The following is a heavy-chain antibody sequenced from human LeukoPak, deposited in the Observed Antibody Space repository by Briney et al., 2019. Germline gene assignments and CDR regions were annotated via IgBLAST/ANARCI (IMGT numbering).Heavy chain of an antibody. CDR1: GYTFTNSY. D-gene: IGHD3-3*01. V-gene: IGHV1-46*01. CDR3: ARVPRATIFGVVLSYAFDI. J-gene: IGHJ3*02. CDR2: INPDGGNT. Sequence: ASVKVSCKASGYTFTNSYIHWVRQAPGQVLEWMGLINPDGGNTNDAQNFQGRVTLTRDTSTSTVYMELSSLRSEDTAVYYCARVPRATIFGVVLSYAFDIWGQGTMVTVSS.